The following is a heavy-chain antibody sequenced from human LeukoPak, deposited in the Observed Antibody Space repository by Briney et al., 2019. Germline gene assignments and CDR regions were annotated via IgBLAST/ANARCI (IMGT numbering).Heavy chain of an antibody. V-gene: IGHV5-51*01. D-gene: IGHD6-19*01. CDR3: ARHRPRGSAWYPDF. Sequence: GESLKISCKHSEYSFPNYCIGWVRQMPGKVLEWMGIIYPDDSATRYTPSFQGQVTLSADKSISTAYLQWSSLKASDTAMYYCARHRPRGSAWYPDFWGQGTLVTVSS. J-gene: IGHJ4*02. CDR1: EYSFPNYC. CDR2: IYPDDSAT.